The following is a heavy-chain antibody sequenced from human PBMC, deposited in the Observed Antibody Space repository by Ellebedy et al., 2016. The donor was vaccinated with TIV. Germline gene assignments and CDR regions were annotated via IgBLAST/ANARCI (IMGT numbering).Heavy chain of an antibody. V-gene: IGHV1-69*13. CDR3: AKDQVFVVVAATSLDY. CDR1: GGTFSSYA. J-gene: IGHJ4*02. Sequence: ASVKVSCKASGGTFSSYAISWVRQAPGQGLEWMGGVIPIFGTANYAQKFQGRVTITADESTSTAYMELSSLRAEDTAVYYCAKDQVFVVVAATSLDYWGQGTLVTVSS. CDR2: VIPIFGTA. D-gene: IGHD2-15*01.